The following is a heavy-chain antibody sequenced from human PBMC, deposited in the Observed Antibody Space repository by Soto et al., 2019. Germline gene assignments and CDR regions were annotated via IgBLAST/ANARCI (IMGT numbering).Heavy chain of an antibody. D-gene: IGHD6-19*01. CDR3: AKEAPGGWHFFDT. V-gene: IGHV3-30*18. CDR1: RFTFRTYG. CDR2: ISDDGSQK. Sequence: PGGSLRLSCAASRFTFRTYGMHWVRQAPGKGLEWVAFISDDGSQKYYGDSVKGRFTISRDNSKNTLSLRMISLRTEDTSVYYCAKEAPGGWHFFDTWGQGTLVTVSS. J-gene: IGHJ4*02.